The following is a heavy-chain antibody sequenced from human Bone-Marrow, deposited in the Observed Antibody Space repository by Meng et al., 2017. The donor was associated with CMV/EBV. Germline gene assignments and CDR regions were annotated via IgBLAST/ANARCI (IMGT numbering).Heavy chain of an antibody. Sequence: ASVKVSCKASGYTFTAHYFHWVRQAPGQGLEWMGWIHPHRGDTNYAQQFQGRVTMTRDTSISTAYMELSRLRSDDTAVYYCAREYYDSYGGAFDIWGQGTMVTVSS. CDR3: AREYYDSYGGAFDI. V-gene: IGHV1-2*02. D-gene: IGHD3-16*01. CDR1: GYTFTAHY. CDR2: IHPHRGDT. J-gene: IGHJ3*02.